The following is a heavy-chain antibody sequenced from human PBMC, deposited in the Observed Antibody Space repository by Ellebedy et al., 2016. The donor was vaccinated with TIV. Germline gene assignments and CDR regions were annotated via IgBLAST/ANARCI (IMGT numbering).Heavy chain of an antibody. CDR3: ARIGPLSRLDMDY. D-gene: IGHD3-16*02. CDR1: GFTFSSYW. Sequence: GGSLRLSCAASGFTFSSYWMSWVRQAPGKGLEWVANIKQDGSEKYYVDSVKGRFIISRDNAKNSLYLQMNSLRDEDTAVYYCARIGPLSRLDMDYWGQGTLVTVSS. CDR2: IKQDGSEK. V-gene: IGHV3-7*01. J-gene: IGHJ4*02.